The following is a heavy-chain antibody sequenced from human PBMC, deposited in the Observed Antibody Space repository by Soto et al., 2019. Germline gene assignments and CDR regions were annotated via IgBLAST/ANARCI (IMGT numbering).Heavy chain of an antibody. V-gene: IGHV4-61*01. D-gene: IGHD2-2*01. J-gene: IGHJ6*02. CDR1: GGSVSSGSYY. CDR3: AREVKGYCSSTSCYYYYGMDV. CDR2: IYYSGST. Sequence: SETLSLTCTVSGGSVSSGSYYWSWIRQPPGKGLEWIGYIYYSGSTNYNPSLKSRVTISVDTSKNQFSLKLSSVTAADTAVYYCAREVKGYCSSTSCYYYYGMDVWGQGTTVTVSS.